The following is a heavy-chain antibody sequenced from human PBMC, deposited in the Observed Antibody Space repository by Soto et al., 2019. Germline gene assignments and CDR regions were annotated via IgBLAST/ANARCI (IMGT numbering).Heavy chain of an antibody. D-gene: IGHD4-17*01. CDR2: IINDRSEQ. J-gene: IGHJ4*02. Sequence: QVQLVESGGGVVQPGRSLRLSCAASGFTFGRHGMHWVRQAPGKGLEWVGVIINDRSEQHYGDSVRGRFTISRDNSKNTLFLQMNSLRAEDTAVYYCARDDDCGDNGLDYWGQGTLVTVSS. V-gene: IGHV3-33*05. CDR3: ARDDDCGDNGLDY. CDR1: GFTFGRHG.